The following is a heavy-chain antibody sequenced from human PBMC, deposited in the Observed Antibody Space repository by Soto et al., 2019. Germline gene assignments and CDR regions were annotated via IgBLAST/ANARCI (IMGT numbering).Heavy chain of an antibody. D-gene: IGHD3-16*01. J-gene: IGHJ4*02. V-gene: IGHV4-31*03. Sequence: QLHLQESGPGLVKTSQTLSLTCSVSGDSLISGGYYWTWLRQYPGKGLEYIGDIYYSGSTYYNPSLESRVTVSIDASKTQFSLRLSSVTAADTAVYFCSRGRGFWGGTDSWGQGTLVTVSS. CDR2: IYYSGST. CDR3: SRGRGFWGGTDS. CDR1: GDSLISGGYY.